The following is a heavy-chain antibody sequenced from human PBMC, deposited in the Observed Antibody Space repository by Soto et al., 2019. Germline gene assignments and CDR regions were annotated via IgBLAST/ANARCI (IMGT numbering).Heavy chain of an antibody. D-gene: IGHD6-13*01. CDR2: IDWDDDK. CDR1: GFSLSTSVMS. CDR3: ARSIVAAGNRWFDP. Sequence: SGRKRVSPRQTLTLTCTFSGFSLSTSVMSVSWIRQPPGKALEWLARIDWDDDKLYSTSLKTRLTISKDTSKNQVVLTMTNMDPVDTATYYCARSIVAAGNRWFDPWGQGTLVTVSS. V-gene: IGHV2-70*04. J-gene: IGHJ5*02.